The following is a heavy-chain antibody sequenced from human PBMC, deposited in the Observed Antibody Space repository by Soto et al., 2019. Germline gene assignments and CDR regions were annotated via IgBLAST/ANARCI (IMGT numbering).Heavy chain of an antibody. J-gene: IGHJ4*02. V-gene: IGHV3-74*01. CDR3: ARVAYGDPLEYSLFDY. D-gene: IGHD4-17*01. Sequence: EVQLVESGGGLVQPGGSLRLSCAASGFTFSSYWMHWVRQAPGKGLVWVSRINSDGSSTSYADSVKGRFTISRDNAKNTLYLQMNSLRAEDTAVYYCARVAYGDPLEYSLFDYWGQGTLVTVSS. CDR2: INSDGSST. CDR1: GFTFSSYW.